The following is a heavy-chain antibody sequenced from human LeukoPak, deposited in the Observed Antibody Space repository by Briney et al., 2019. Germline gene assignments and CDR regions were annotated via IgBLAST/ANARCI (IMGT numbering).Heavy chain of an antibody. Sequence: ASMKVSCKASGYTFTSHSIHWVRQAPGQGLEWMGWISAYNGNTNYAQKLQGRVTMTTDTSTSTAYMELRSLRSDDTAVYYCARLAVADPPYYYYYMDVWGKGTTVTVSS. CDR2: ISAYNGNT. CDR1: GYTFTSHS. V-gene: IGHV1-18*01. CDR3: ARLAVADPPYYYYYMDV. D-gene: IGHD6-19*01. J-gene: IGHJ6*03.